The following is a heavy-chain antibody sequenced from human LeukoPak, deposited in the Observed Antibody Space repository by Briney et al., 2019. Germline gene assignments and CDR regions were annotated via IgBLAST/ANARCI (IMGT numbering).Heavy chain of an antibody. Sequence: SETLSLTCTVSGTSISRHYWSWLRQSAGLGLEWLGYISTTGSTTYNPSLEGRVTMSEDTSQNQLSLTLSSVTAADTAVYFCARQDGLWVGDLGGWFYFWGQGIQVTVSS. CDR1: GTSISRHY. CDR3: ARQDGLWVGDLGGWFYF. J-gene: IGHJ5*01. D-gene: IGHD3-10*01. CDR2: ISTTGST. V-gene: IGHV4-4*09.